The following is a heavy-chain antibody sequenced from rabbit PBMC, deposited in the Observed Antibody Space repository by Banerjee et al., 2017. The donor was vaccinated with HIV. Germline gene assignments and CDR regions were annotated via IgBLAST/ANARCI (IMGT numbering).Heavy chain of an antibody. J-gene: IGHJ3*01. CDR3: ARDLAGVTGWNFGL. CDR1: GFSFSNKYV. Sequence: QEQLEESGGGLVKLEGSLTLTCKASGFSFSNKYVMCWVRQAPGKGLEWIACIYAGASGTTYYASWAKGRFTISKTSSTTVTLQMTSLTAADTATYFCARDLAGVTGWNFGLWGQGTLVTVS. D-gene: IGHD4-1*01. CDR2: IYAGASGTT. V-gene: IGHV1S45*01.